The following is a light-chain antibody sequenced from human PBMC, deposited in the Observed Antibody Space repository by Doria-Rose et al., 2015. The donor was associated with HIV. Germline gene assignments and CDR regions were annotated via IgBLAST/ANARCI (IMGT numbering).Light chain of an antibody. CDR1: SSNIGAGYD. CDR2: GNI. Sequence: QTVVTQEPSVSEAPGQRVTISCTGSSSNIGAGYDVHWYQQPPGTAPKLLIYGNINRPSGVPDRISGSKSGTSAPLAITGLQAEDEADYYCQSYDSSLSGYVFGTGTKVTVL. V-gene: IGLV1-40*01. J-gene: IGLJ1*01. CDR3: QSYDSSLSGYV.